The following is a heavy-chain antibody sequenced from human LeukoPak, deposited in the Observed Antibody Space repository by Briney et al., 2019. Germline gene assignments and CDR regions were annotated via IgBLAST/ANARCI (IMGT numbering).Heavy chain of an antibody. Sequence: GASVKVSCKASGYTFTGYYMHWVRPAPGQGLEWMGWINPNSGGTNYAQKFQGRVTMTRDTSISTAYMELSRLRSDDTAVYYCARTYSGSLSSVDYWGQGTLVTVSS. D-gene: IGHD1-26*01. V-gene: IGHV1-2*02. CDR3: ARTYSGSLSSVDY. J-gene: IGHJ4*02. CDR2: INPNSGGT. CDR1: GYTFTGYY.